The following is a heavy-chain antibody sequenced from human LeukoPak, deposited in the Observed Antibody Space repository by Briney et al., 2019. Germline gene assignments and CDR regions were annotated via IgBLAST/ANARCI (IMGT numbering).Heavy chain of an antibody. CDR2: VFYSGTT. J-gene: IGHJ5*02. D-gene: IGHD3-22*01. CDR3: ATVIENWFDP. V-gene: IGHV4-39*01. Sequence: SETLSLTCTASGGSVSSTTYYWGWIRQPPGKALEWIGSVFYSGTTYYNPSLKSRVTMSVDTSKNQFSLNLNSVTAADTAVYYCATVIENWFDPWGQGTLVTVSS. CDR1: GGSVSSTTYY.